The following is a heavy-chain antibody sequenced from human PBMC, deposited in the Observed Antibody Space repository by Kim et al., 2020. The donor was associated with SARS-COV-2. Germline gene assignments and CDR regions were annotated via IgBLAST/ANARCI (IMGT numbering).Heavy chain of an antibody. CDR3: ARSGGRGLYAFDI. Sequence: CEGSVKGLITRSRDNAQDSLYLQLNSLRAEDTAVYYCARSGGRGLYAFDIWGHGTMVTVSS. V-gene: IGHV3-21*03. J-gene: IGHJ3*02. D-gene: IGHD2-15*01.